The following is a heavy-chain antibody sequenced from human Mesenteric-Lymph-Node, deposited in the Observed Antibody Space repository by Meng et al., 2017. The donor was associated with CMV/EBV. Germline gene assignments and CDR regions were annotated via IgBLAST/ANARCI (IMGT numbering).Heavy chain of an antibody. V-gene: IGHV3-30*02. CDR1: GFTFSDYG. CDR2: IRYDGSNE. CDR3: TKDRNLFTAVTSDY. J-gene: IGHJ4*02. D-gene: IGHD3-16*01. Sequence: GGSLRLSCVASGFTFSDYGMDWVRQAPGKGLEWVAFIRYDGSNEYYADSVKGRFTISRDNSKNTLYLQLNSLRAEDTAVYYCTKDRNLFTAVTSDYWGQGMLVTVSS.